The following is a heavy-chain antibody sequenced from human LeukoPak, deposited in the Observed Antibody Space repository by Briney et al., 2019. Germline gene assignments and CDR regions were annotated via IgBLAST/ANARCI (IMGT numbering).Heavy chain of an antibody. Sequence: ASVKVSCKASGGTFISYAISWVRQAPGQGLEWMGGIIPIFGTANYAQKFQGRVTITADESTSTAYMELSSLRSEDTAVYYCARGAPYCSSTSCHASWFDPWGQGTLVTVSS. CDR3: ARGAPYCSSTSCHASWFDP. D-gene: IGHD2-2*01. J-gene: IGHJ5*02. V-gene: IGHV1-69*01. CDR2: IIPIFGTA. CDR1: GGTFISYA.